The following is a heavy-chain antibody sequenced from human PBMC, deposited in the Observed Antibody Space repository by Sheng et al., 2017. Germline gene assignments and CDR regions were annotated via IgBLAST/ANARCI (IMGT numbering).Heavy chain of an antibody. CDR1: GYTFTSYG. V-gene: IGHV1-18*01. D-gene: IGHD6-13*01. J-gene: IGHJ4*02. Sequence: QVQLVQSGAEVKKPGASVKVSCKASGYTFTSYGISWVRQAPGQGLEWMGWISAYTSNTNYAQKFQGRVTMTTDTSTSTAYMELRSLRSDDTAVYYCATVPPNPSHSTHFDSWGQGTLVTVSS. CDR2: ISAYTSNT. CDR3: ATVPPNPSHSTHFDS.